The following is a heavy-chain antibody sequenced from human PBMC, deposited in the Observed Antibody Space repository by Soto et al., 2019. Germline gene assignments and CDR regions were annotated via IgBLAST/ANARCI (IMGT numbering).Heavy chain of an antibody. CDR1: GGTISNFY. V-gene: IGHV4-59*08. CDR3: ASTVLRPYLLADSFVDYYYYMDV. D-gene: IGHD3-9*01. Sequence: VQLQESGPGLVSPSETLSLTCTVSGGTISNFYWSWIRQPPGKGLEWIGHVYYTGSTSYNPSLKRCATSSSASSSGQFSLRLNAVTAAQTSVYYCASTVLRPYLLADSFVDYYYYMDVCCQVTTVTVPS. J-gene: IGHJ6*03. CDR2: VYYTGST.